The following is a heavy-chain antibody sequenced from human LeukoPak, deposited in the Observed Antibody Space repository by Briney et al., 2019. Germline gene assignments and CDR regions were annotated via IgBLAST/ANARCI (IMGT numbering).Heavy chain of an antibody. V-gene: IGHV4-59*11. CDR2: IYYSGST. J-gene: IGHJ6*03. D-gene: IGHD5-24*01. CDR3: ARARGYMDV. Sequence: PSETLSLTCAVSGFSISSHYWSWIRQPPGKGLEWIGYIYYSGSTNYNPSLKSRVTISVDTSKNQFSLNLSSVTAADTAVYYCARARGYMDVWGKGTTVTASS. CDR1: GFSISSHY.